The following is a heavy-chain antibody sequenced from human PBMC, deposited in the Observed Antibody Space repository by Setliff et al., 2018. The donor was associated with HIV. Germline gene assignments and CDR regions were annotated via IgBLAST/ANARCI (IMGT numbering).Heavy chain of an antibody. D-gene: IGHD2-2*01. J-gene: IGHJ4*02. CDR1: GFMFGDYD. Sequence: GGSLRLSCIASGFMFGDYDINWVRQAPGKGLEWVGLIRSNGVTEYAASVKGRFTITRDDSKSVAYLQMNSLWTEDTAVYYCRRAYCSPSSCPLNIDYWGLGTLVTVSS. CDR2: IRSNGVT. CDR3: RRAYCSPSSCPLNIDY. V-gene: IGHV3-49*04.